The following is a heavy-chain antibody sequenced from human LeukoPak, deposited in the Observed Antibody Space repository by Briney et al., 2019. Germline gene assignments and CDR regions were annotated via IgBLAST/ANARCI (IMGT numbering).Heavy chain of an antibody. Sequence: SQTLSLTCTVSGGSLSSYYCSWVRPPPRKGLGWVGYIYYSESTNYNRSLKSRVTISVDTFKDQSSLKLSSVTAGDAAVYYCAGQYVDGSGSESFDYWGQGTLVTVSS. V-gene: IGHV4-59*01. CDR3: AGQYVDGSGSESFDY. J-gene: IGHJ4*02. D-gene: IGHD3-10*01. CDR2: IYYSEST. CDR1: GGSLSSYY.